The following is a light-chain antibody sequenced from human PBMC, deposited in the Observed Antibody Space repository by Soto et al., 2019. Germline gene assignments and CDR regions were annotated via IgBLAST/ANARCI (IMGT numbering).Light chain of an antibody. CDR2: GAS. J-gene: IGKJ3*01. CDR1: QSVSSY. V-gene: IGKV3-20*01. CDR3: QQYGSSPIT. Sequence: IMLTQSPATLSFSPGERASLSCRASQSVSSYLAWYQQKPGQAPRLLIYGASTRATGIPDRFSGSGSGTDFTLTISRLEPEDFAVYYCQQYGSSPITFGPGTKVDIK.